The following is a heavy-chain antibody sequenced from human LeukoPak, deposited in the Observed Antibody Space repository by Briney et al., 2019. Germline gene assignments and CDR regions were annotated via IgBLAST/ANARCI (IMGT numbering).Heavy chain of an antibody. J-gene: IGHJ4*02. V-gene: IGHV1-8*01. D-gene: IGHD6-13*01. CDR2: VSPDSSKT. Sequence: ASVKVSCKASVYSFTNYDINWVRQASGQGREWMGWVSPDSSKTGYAQQFQGRVILSVNTSISTVYMDLSSLTSEDAAVYYCARGPPESSSSDYWGQGTLVTVSS. CDR3: ARGPPESSSSDY. CDR1: VYSFTNYD.